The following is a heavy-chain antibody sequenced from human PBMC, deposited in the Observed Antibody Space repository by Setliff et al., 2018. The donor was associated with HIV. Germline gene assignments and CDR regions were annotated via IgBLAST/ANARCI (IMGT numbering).Heavy chain of an antibody. V-gene: IGHV4-34*01. Sequence: PSETLSRTCAVSGGSVSGYYWSWIRQPQGKGLEWIGEINQSGDINYNPSLKSRVTISIDTFKNQFSMKSYSVTAADTAVYYCAAASGYALFMGAFDISGQGTMVTVSS. CDR3: AAASGYALFMGAFDI. D-gene: IGHD3-3*01. CDR1: GGSVSGYY. CDR2: INQSGDI. J-gene: IGHJ3*02.